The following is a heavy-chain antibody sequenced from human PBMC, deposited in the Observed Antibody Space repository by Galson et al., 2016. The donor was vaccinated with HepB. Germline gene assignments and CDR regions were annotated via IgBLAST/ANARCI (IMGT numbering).Heavy chain of an antibody. J-gene: IGHJ4*02. CDR1: GDSVSSNSST. CDR2: TYYRSKWYN. Sequence: CAISGDSVSSNSSTWDWIRQSPSRGLEWLGRTYYRSKWYNDYAVSVKSRITINPDTSKNQCSLQLNSVTPEDTAVYFCARGGHFVYWGQGNLGTVSS. CDR3: ARGGHFVY. V-gene: IGHV6-1*01.